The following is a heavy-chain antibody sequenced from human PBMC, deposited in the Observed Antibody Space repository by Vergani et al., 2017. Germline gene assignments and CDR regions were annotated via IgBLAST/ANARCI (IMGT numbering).Heavy chain of an antibody. D-gene: IGHD2-2*01. CDR1: GGSISSYY. V-gene: IGHV4-4*07. CDR3: ARASCSSTSCYPPLDWFDP. CDR2: IYTSGST. Sequence: QVQLQESGPGLVKPSETLSLTCTVSGGSISSYYWSWIRQPAGKGLEWIGRIYTSGSTNYNPSLKSRVTMSVDTSKNQFSLKLSSVTAADTAVYYWARASCSSTSCYPPLDWFDPWGQGTLVTVSS. J-gene: IGHJ5*02.